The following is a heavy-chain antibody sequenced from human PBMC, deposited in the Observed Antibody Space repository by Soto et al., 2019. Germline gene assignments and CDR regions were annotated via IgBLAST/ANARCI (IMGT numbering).Heavy chain of an antibody. V-gene: IGHV1-18*04. J-gene: IGHJ4*02. Sequence: QVQLVQSGTEVQRPGASVKVSCKATGYTFTNYGISWVRQAPGQGLEWMGWISAYNGDTNYAQNLQDRVTMTTDTSKSTAYMELRSLTFEATAVYYWAGGGGGLRPLDYWGQGTLVTVSS. CDR1: GYTFTNYG. D-gene: IGHD5-12*01. CDR2: ISAYNGDT. CDR3: AGGGGGLRPLDY.